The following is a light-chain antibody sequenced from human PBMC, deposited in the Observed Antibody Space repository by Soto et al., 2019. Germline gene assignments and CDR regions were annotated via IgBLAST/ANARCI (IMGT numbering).Light chain of an antibody. CDR1: SSDVGSYNR. V-gene: IGLV2-18*02. J-gene: IGLJ1*01. CDR3: SSYTSSVYV. Sequence: QSVLTQPPSVSGSPGQSVTISCTGTSSDVGSYNRVSWYQRPPGTAPKLMIYEVSNRPSGVPDRFSGSKSGNTASLTISGLQAEDEADYYCSSYTSSVYVFGTGTKVTVL. CDR2: EVS.